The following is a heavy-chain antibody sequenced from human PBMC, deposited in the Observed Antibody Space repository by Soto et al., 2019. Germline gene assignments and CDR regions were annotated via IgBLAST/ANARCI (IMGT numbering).Heavy chain of an antibody. CDR1: GFTFSSYA. D-gene: IGHD1-20*01. V-gene: IGHV3-30-3*01. CDR2: ISYDGSNK. Sequence: GGSLRLSCAASGFTFSSYAMHWVRQAPGKGLEWVAVISYDGSNKYYADSVKGRFTISRDNSKNTLYLQMNSLRAEDTAVYYCARDLTQITGTLDYYYYYYGMDVWGQGTTVTVSS. CDR3: ARDLTQITGTLDYYYYYYGMDV. J-gene: IGHJ6*02.